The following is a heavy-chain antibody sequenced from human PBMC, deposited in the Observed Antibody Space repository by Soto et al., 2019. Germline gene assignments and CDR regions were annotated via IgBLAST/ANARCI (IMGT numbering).Heavy chain of an antibody. CDR2: ISGSGGST. Sequence: GSLRLSCAASGFTFSSYAMSWVRQAPGKGLEWVSAISGSGGSTYYADSVKGRFTISRDNSKNTLYLQMNSLRAEDTAVYYCAKDMIIAAAGPYNSFDPWGQGTLVTLSS. D-gene: IGHD6-13*01. CDR3: AKDMIIAAAGPYNSFDP. V-gene: IGHV3-23*01. J-gene: IGHJ5*02. CDR1: GFTFSSYA.